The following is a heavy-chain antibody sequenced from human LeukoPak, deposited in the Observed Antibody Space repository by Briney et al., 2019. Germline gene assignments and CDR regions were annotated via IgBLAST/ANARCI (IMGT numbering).Heavy chain of an antibody. V-gene: IGHV1-2*02. CDR3: ARGGKSELGTCDF. J-gene: IGHJ4*02. CDR2: INPDSGGA. D-gene: IGHD7-27*01. CDR1: GYTFSGYY. Sequence: GASVKVSCKASGYTFSGYYLNRVRQAPGQGLEWMGWINPDSGGAIYAQKFQGRVTMTRDTSTNTAYMELRSLRSDDTAAYFCARGGKSELGTCDFWGQGTLVTVSS.